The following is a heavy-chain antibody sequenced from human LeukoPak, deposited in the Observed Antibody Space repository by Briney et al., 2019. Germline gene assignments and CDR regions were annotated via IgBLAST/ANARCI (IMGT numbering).Heavy chain of an antibody. V-gene: IGHV7-4-1*02. J-gene: IGHJ4*02. CDR3: ARDRVLLWFGESYYFDY. D-gene: IGHD3-10*01. CDR2: INTDTGNP. Sequence: ASVKVSCKASGYTFTSYAMNWVRQAPGQGLEWMGWINTDTGNPTYAQGFTGRFVFSLDTSVSTAYLQISSLKAEDTAVYYCARDRVLLWFGESYYFDYWGQGTLVTVSS. CDR1: GYTFTSYA.